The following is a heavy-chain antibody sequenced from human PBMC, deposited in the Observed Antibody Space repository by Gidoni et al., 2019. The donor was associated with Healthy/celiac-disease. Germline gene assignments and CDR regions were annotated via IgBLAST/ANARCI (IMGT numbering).Heavy chain of an antibody. CDR3: ARVPIAAPREPAASFDY. D-gene: IGHD6-13*01. CDR1: GYTFTSYY. V-gene: IGHV1-46*01. J-gene: IGHJ4*02. Sequence: QVQLVQSGAEVKKPGASVKVSCKASGYTFTSYYMHWVRQAPGQGLEWMGIINPSGGSTSYAQKFQGRVTVTRDTSTSTVYMELSSLRSEDTAVYYCARVPIAAPREPAASFDYWGQGTLVTVSS. CDR2: INPSGGST.